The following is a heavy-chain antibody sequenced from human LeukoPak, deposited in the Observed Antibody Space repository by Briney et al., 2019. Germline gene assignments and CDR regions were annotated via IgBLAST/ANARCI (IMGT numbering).Heavy chain of an antibody. CDR3: AELGITMIGGV. V-gene: IGHV3-23*01. CDR1: GFPFTNYA. J-gene: IGHJ6*04. Sequence: GGSLRLSCAASGFPFTNYAMTWVRQAPGKGLEWVSAISGSGVTTYYADSVKGRFTISRDNSRNTLYLHMKSLRAKDTAVYYCAELGITMIGGVWGKGTTVTISS. D-gene: IGHD3-10*02. CDR2: ISGSGVTT.